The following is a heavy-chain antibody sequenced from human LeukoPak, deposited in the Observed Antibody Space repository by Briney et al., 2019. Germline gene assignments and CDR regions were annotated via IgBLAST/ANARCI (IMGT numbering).Heavy chain of an antibody. CDR1: GFTFSSYG. CDR3: ARDAQRDYYDSSGYPHYYYYGMDV. V-gene: IGHV3-33*01. J-gene: IGHJ6*02. D-gene: IGHD3-22*01. CDR2: IWYDGSNK. Sequence: GGSLRLSCAASGFTFSSYGMHWVRKAPGKGLEWVAVIWYDGSNKYYADSVKGRFTISRDNSKNTMYLQMNSLRAEDTAVYYCARDAQRDYYDSSGYPHYYYYGMDVWGQGTTVTVSS.